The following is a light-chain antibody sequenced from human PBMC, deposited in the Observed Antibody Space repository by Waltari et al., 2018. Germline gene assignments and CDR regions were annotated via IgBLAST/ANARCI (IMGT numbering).Light chain of an antibody. Sequence: QSALTQPASVSGSSGQSITISCTGTSSDIASYNLVSWYQQHPGKAPKLIIYEANKRPSGVSSRFSGSKSGNTASLTISGPQAEDEANYYCYAYAGTRGVFGTGTKVTVL. J-gene: IGLJ1*01. V-gene: IGLV2-23*01. CDR2: EAN. CDR1: SSDIASYNL. CDR3: YAYAGTRGV.